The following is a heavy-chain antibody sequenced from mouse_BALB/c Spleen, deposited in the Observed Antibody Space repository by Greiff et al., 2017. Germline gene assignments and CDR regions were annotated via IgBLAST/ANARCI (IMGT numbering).Heavy chain of an antibody. D-gene: IGHD3-2*01. Sequence: EVKLMESGPGLVKPSQSLSLTCSVTGYSITSAYYRNWIRQFPGNKLEWMGYIIYDGSNNYNPSLKNRTSITRDTSKNQYFLQLNSVTTEDTATYYCSRDRDSSGPGFAYWGQGTLVTVSA. CDR1: GYSITSAYY. V-gene: IGHV3-6*02. J-gene: IGHJ3*01. CDR3: SRDRDSSGPGFAY. CDR2: IIYDGSN.